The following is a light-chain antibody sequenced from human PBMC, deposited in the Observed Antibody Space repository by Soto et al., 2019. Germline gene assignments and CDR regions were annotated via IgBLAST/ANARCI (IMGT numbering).Light chain of an antibody. CDR2: KAS. CDR1: QSIRSW. J-gene: IGKJ3*01. Sequence: DIQMTQSPSTLPASVGDRVTITCRASQSIRSWLAWYQQKPGKAPKLLIYKASTLESGVPSRFSGSGSGTEFTLTISSLQPDDFATYYCQQYYTYLFTFGPGTKVDIK. V-gene: IGKV1-5*03. CDR3: QQYYTYLFT.